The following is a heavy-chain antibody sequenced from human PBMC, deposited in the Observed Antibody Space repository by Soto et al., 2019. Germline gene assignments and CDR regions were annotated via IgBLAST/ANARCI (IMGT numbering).Heavy chain of an antibody. CDR2: IYYSGGT. D-gene: IGHD4-17*01. CDR3: ASGRPATVTTTVFAY. V-gene: IGHV4-31*03. Sequence: QVQLQESGPGLVKPSQTLSLTCTVSGGSIRNGGYYWSWIRQHRGKDLEWIGSIYYSGGTYYNPSLVSRVTISVDTSKHQFFLKLNSVTAADTAVYYCASGRPATVTTTVFAYWGQGTLATVSS. CDR1: GGSIRNGGYY. J-gene: IGHJ4*02.